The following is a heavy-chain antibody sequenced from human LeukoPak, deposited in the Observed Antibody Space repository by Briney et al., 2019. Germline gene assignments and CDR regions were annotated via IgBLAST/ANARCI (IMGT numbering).Heavy chain of an antibody. CDR2: ISGSGGST. D-gene: IGHD6-19*01. J-gene: IGHJ4*02. Sequence: GGSLRLSCAASGFTFSSYAMTWVRRAPGKGLEWVSAISGSGGSTHYADSVKGRFTISRDNSKNTLYLQMNSLRAEDTAVYYCAKDDHGGSGWRDYYDYWGQGTLVTVSS. CDR3: AKDDHGGSGWRDYYDY. CDR1: GFTFSSYA. V-gene: IGHV3-23*01.